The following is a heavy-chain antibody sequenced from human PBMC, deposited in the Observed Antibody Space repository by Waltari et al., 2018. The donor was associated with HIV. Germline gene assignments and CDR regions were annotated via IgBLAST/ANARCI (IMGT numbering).Heavy chain of an antibody. J-gene: IGHJ3*02. V-gene: IGHV7-4-1*02. CDR1: GYTFTSSS. CDR2: YNTNTGNL. Sequence: QVQLVQSGSELKKPGASVKISCKASGYTFTSSSLHLLRQAPGQGLEWMGSYNTNTGNLMYAPGFTGRLVFSLDTSVRTTYLQISRRPTEDTAVDYWARDSGRGSAVDIGGQGRMVTVAS. D-gene: IGHD6-25*01. CDR3: ARDSGRGSAVDI.